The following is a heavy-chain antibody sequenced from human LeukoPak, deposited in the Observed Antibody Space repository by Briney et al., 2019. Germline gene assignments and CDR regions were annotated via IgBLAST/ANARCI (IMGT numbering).Heavy chain of an antibody. D-gene: IGHD3-10*01. J-gene: IGHJ6*03. Sequence: GGSLRLSCAASGFTFSSYGMHWVRQAPGKGLEWVAFIRYDGSNKYYADSVKGRFTISRDISKNTLYLQMNSLRAEDTAVYYCARVLSGRGSLYSYYYMDVWGKGTTVTISS. V-gene: IGHV3-30*02. CDR3: ARVLSGRGSLYSYYYMDV. CDR2: IRYDGSNK. CDR1: GFTFSSYG.